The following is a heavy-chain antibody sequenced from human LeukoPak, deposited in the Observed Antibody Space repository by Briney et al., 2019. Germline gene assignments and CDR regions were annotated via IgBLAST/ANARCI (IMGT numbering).Heavy chain of an antibody. CDR2: IYYSGST. D-gene: IGHD3-10*01. CDR1: GGSISSYY. Sequence: SETLSPTCTVSGGSISSYYWSWIRQPPGKGLEWIGYIYYSGSTNYNPSLKSRVTISGDTSKNQFSLKLSSVTAADTAVYYCARVKTSGYGEFDYWGQGTLVTVSS. CDR3: ARVKTSGYGEFDY. J-gene: IGHJ4*02. V-gene: IGHV4-59*01.